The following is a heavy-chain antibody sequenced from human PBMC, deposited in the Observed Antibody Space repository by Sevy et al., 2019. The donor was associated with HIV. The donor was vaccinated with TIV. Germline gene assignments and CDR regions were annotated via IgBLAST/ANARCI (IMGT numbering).Heavy chain of an antibody. CDR1: GGSISSYY. CDR2: IYYSGST. Sequence: SETLSLTCTVSGGSISSYYWSWIRQPPGKGLEWIGYIYYSGSTNYNPSLKSRVTISVDTSKNQFSLKLSSVTAADTAVYYCARVIWRYSSSWGYDYWGQGTLVTVSS. J-gene: IGHJ4*02. CDR3: ARVIWRYSSSWGYDY. V-gene: IGHV4-59*01. D-gene: IGHD6-13*01.